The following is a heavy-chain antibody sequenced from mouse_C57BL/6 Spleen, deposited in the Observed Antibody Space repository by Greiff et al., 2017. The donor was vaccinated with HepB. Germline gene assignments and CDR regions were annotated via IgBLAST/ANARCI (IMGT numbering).Heavy chain of an antibody. D-gene: IGHD2-4*01. CDR2: ISYDGSN. CDR1: GYSITSGYY. Sequence: EVQLQQSGPGLVKPSQSLSLTCSVTGYSITSGYYWNWIRQFPGNKLEWMGYISYDGSNNYNPSLKNRISITRDTSKNQFFLKLNSVTTEDTATYYCAREGDYDGRFWYFDVWGTGTTVTVSS. V-gene: IGHV3-6*01. J-gene: IGHJ1*03. CDR3: AREGDYDGRFWYFDV.